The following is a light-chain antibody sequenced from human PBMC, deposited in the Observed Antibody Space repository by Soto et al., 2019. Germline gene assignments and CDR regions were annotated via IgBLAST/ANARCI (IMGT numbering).Light chain of an antibody. CDR2: DVS. Sequence: QSALTQPPSASGSPGQSVTISCTGTSSDVGGYNYVSWYQQHPGKAPKLMIYDVSKRPSGVPDRFSGSKSGNTASLTVSGLQAEDEADYYCSSYACSTVVFGGGTKVTVL. J-gene: IGLJ2*01. CDR3: SSYACSTVV. CDR1: SSDVGGYNY. V-gene: IGLV2-8*01.